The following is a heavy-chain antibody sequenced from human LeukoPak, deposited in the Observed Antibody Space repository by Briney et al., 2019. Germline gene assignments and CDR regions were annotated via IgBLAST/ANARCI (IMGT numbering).Heavy chain of an antibody. D-gene: IGHD5-12*01. V-gene: IGHV4-30-4*08. CDR2: IYYSGST. Sequence: SETLSLTCTVSGGSISSVDYYWSWIRQPPGKGLEWIGYIYYSGSTYYNPSLKSRVTISVDTSKNQFSLKLSSVTAADTAVYYCARDSGYDFGDAFDIWGQGTMVTVSS. CDR1: GGSISSVDYY. CDR3: ARDSGYDFGDAFDI. J-gene: IGHJ3*02.